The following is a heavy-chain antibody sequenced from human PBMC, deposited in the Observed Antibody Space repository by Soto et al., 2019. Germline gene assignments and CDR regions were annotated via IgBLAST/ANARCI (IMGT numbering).Heavy chain of an antibody. CDR2: INPNSGGT. CDR3: ATAGHSSSWSNWFDP. Sequence: ASVKVSCKASGYTFTGYYMHWVRQAPGQGLEWMGWINPNSGGTNYAQKCQGRVTMTRDTSISTAYMELSRLRSDDTAVYDCATAGHSSSWSNWFDPWGQGTLVTVCS. J-gene: IGHJ5*02. CDR1: GYTFTGYY. V-gene: IGHV1-2*02. D-gene: IGHD6-13*01.